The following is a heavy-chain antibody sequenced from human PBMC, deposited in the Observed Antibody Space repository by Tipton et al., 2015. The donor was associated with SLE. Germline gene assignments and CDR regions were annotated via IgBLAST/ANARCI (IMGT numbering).Heavy chain of an antibody. D-gene: IGHD6-19*01. J-gene: IGHJ3*02. CDR2: ISGSGGST. V-gene: IGHV3-23*01. Sequence: SLRLSCAASGFTFSSYAMSWVRQAPGKGLEWVSAISGSGGSTYYADSVKGRFTISRDNSKNTLYLQMNSLRAEDTAVYYCAKAGHGVAVAGLYAFDIWGQGTMVTVSS. CDR3: AKAGHGVAVAGLYAFDI. CDR1: GFTFSSYA.